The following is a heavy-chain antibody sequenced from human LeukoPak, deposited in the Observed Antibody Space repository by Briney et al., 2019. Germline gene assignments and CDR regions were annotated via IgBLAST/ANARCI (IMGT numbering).Heavy chain of an antibody. J-gene: IGHJ5*02. V-gene: IGHV4-4*02. D-gene: IGHD6-19*01. CDR2: IYHSGST. Sequence: PSGTLSLTCAVSGGSISSSNWWSWVRQPPGKGLEWIGEIYHSGSTNYNPSLKSRVTISVDKSKNQFSLKLSSVTAADTAVYYCARGGSSGWKNNWFDPWGQGTLVTVPS. CDR1: GGSISSSNW. CDR3: ARGGSSGWKNNWFDP.